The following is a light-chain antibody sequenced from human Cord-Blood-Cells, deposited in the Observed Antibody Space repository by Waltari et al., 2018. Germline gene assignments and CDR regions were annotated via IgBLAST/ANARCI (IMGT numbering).Light chain of an antibody. Sequence: DIQMTQSPSSLSASVGDRVTITCRASQSISSYLNWYQQKPGKDPKLLIYAASSLQSGVPSRFSGSGSGTDFTLTISSRQPEDFATYYCQQRYSTMLTFGGGTKVEIK. V-gene: IGKV1-39*01. J-gene: IGKJ4*01. CDR2: AAS. CDR3: QQRYSTMLT. CDR1: QSISSY.